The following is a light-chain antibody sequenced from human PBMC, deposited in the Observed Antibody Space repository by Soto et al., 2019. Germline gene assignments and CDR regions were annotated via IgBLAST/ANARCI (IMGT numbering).Light chain of an antibody. V-gene: IGLV6-57*04. CDR3: QSYDSNGG. CDR2: EDN. CDR1: SGSIASNY. J-gene: IGLJ2*01. Sequence: NFMLTQPHSVSESPGKTVTISCTRSSGSIASNYVQWYQQRPGSAPTTVIYEDNHRPSGVPDRFSGSIDSSSNSASLTISGLMTEDEADDYCQSYDSNGGFGGGTQVTVL.